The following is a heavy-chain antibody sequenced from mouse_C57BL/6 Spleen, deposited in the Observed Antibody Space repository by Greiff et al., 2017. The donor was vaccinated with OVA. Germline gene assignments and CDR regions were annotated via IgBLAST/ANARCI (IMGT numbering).Heavy chain of an antibody. J-gene: IGHJ2*01. CDR1: GFTFSDYG. CDR3: ARDNSNYESYFDY. D-gene: IGHD2-5*01. CDR2: ISSGSSTI. Sequence: EVKLMESGGGLVKPGGSLKLSCAASGFTFSDYGMHWVRQAPEKGLEWVAYISSGSSTIYYADTVKGRFTISRDNAKNTLFLQMTSLRSEDTAMYYCARDNSNYESYFDYWGQGTTLTVSS. V-gene: IGHV5-17*01.